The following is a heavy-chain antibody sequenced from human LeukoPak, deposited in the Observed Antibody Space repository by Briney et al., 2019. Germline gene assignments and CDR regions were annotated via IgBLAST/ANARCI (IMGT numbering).Heavy chain of an antibody. Sequence: SETLSLTCAVYGGSFSGYYWSWIRQPPGKGLEWIGEINHSGSTNYNPSLESRVTISVDTSKNQFSLKLSSVTAADTAVYYCARLRRIFSRDFDYWGQGTLVTVSS. CDR1: GGSFSGYY. J-gene: IGHJ4*02. CDR2: INHSGST. CDR3: ARLRRIFSRDFDY. D-gene: IGHD1-14*01. V-gene: IGHV4-34*01.